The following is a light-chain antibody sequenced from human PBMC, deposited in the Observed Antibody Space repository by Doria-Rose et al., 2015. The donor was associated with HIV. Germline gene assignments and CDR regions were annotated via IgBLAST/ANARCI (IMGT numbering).Light chain of an antibody. CDR1: SSNIGAGYD. CDR3: QSYDSSLSGYVV. Sequence: TQPPSVSGAPGQRVTISCTGSSSNIGAGYDVHWYQQLPGTAPKLLIYGNSNRPSGVPDRFSGSKSGTSASLAITGLQAEDEADYYCQSYDSSLSGYVVFGGGTTVTVL. V-gene: IGLV1-40*01. J-gene: IGLJ2*01. CDR2: GNS.